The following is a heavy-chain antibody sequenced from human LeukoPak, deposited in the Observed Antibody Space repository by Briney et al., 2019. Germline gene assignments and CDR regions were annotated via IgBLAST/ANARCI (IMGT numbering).Heavy chain of an antibody. D-gene: IGHD3-16*02. V-gene: IGHV1-18*01. CDR1: GYTFTSYG. CDR3: ARAPTLSLPTNY. J-gene: IGHJ4*02. CDR2: ISAYNGNT. Sequence: ASVKVSCMASGYTFTSYGISWVRQAPGQGLEWMGWISAYNGNTNYAQKLQGRVTMTTDTSTSTAYMELRSLGSDDTAVYYCARAPTLSLPTNYWGQGTLVTVSS.